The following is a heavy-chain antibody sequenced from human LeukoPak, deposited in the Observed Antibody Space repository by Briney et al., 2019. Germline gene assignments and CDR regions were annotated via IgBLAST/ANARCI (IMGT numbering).Heavy chain of an antibody. CDR3: ARLWGDATIFDL. V-gene: IGHV3-7*01. J-gene: IGHJ4*02. D-gene: IGHD5-12*01. CDR2: INQDGSRK. CDR1: EFTFSAFW. Sequence: GGSLRLSCAASEFTFSAFWMSWVRQAPGKGLEWVTNINQDGSRKHYVDSVKGRFTVSRDNAEKSLYLQTNSLRAEDTAIYYCARLWGDATIFDLWGQGTLVTVSS.